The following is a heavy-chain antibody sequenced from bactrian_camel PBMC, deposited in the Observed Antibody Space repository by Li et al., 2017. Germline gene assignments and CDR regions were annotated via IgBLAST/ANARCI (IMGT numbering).Heavy chain of an antibody. Sequence: QLVESGGGSVQAGGSLRVSCAASEAVRCMGWFRQAPGKEREGVAAIDKSGSPTYTYSVMGRFTIFKDNVKNTLYLQMSSLKPEDSATYYCAADRDVNVPPSLVLDSHRYNYWGQGTQVTVS. CDR2: IDKSGSP. J-gene: IGHJ4*01. CDR1: EAVRC. V-gene: IGHV3S53*01. CDR3: AADRDVNVPPSLVLDSHRYNY.